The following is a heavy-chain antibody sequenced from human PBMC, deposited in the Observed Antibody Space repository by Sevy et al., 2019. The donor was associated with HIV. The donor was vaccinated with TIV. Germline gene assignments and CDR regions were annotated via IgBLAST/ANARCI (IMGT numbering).Heavy chain of an antibody. CDR3: ARTTVTTLSSARNNWFDP. J-gene: IGHJ5*02. CDR1: GDSINNGDYY. V-gene: IGHV4-31*03. CDR2: IYYTGTT. Sequence: SETLSLTCTVSGDSINNGDYYWSWIRQHPGKGLEWIGKIYYTGTTYYNPSLKSRLRISVERSENTLSLSLRSVTAADTAVYYCARTTVTTLSSARNNWFDPWGQGPLVTVSS. D-gene: IGHD4-4*01.